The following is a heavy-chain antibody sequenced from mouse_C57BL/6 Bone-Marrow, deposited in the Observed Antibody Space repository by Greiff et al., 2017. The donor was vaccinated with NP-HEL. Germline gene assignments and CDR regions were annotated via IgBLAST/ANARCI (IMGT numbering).Heavy chain of an antibody. CDR3: ARLGVDY. V-gene: IGHV1-69*01. J-gene: IGHJ2*01. Sequence: QVLLQQPGAELVMPGASVKLSCKASGYTFTSYWMHWVKQRPGQGLEWIGEIDPSDSYTNYNQKFKGKSTLTVDKSSSTAYMQLSSLTSEDSAVYYCARLGVDYWGQGTTLTVSS. D-gene: IGHD4-1*01. CDR2: IDPSDSYT. CDR1: GYTFTSYW.